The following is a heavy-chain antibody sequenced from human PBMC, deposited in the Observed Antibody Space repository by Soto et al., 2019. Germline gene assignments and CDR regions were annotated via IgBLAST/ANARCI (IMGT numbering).Heavy chain of an antibody. CDR1: GFAFSSYW. CDR3: ARDPVNYDFWSGYPRPSGMDV. D-gene: IGHD3-3*01. J-gene: IGHJ6*02. V-gene: IGHV3-74*01. CDR2: INSDGSST. Sequence: SLRLSCAASGFAFSSYWMHWVRQAPGKGLVWVSRINSDGSSTSYADSVKGRFTISRDNAKNTLYLQMNSLRAEDTAVYYCARDPVNYDFWSGYPRPSGMDVWGQGTTVTVSS.